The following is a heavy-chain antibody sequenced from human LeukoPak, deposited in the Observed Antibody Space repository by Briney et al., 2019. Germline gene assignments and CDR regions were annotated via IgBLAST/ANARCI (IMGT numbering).Heavy chain of an antibody. D-gene: IGHD1-26*01. CDR2: ISPTSSNI. Sequence: GGSLRLSCAASGFTFRDYSMNWVRQAPGKGPECVSYISPTSSNIFYVDSVKGRFTISRDNAKNSLYLQMNSLRAEDTAVYYCAREGVRATHLDFWGQGTLVTVSS. J-gene: IGHJ4*02. V-gene: IGHV3-48*04. CDR3: AREGVRATHLDF. CDR1: GFTFRDYS.